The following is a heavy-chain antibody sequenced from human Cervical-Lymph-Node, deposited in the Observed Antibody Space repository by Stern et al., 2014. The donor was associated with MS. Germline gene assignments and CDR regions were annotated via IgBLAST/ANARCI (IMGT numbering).Heavy chain of an antibody. J-gene: IGHJ4*02. Sequence: QVKLVQSGAEVKKVGASVKGSCKASGYTFTGYYMHWVRQAPGQGLERRGRINPNRCSTTYAQKFQGRVTMTRDTSITTAYMELSSLRSDDTAVYYCAREAAMAVAGTGVEYLGQGTLVTVSS. CDR3: AREAAMAVAGTGVEY. CDR2: INPNRCST. CDR1: GYTFTGYY. D-gene: IGHD6-19*01. V-gene: IGHV1-2*06.